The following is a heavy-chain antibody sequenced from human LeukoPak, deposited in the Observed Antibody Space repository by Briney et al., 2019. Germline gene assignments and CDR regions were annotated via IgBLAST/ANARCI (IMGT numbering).Heavy chain of an antibody. CDR3: ARGSAAAFSFDY. V-gene: IGHV3-48*04. D-gene: IGHD6-13*01. CDR2: ISSSSSTI. J-gene: IGHJ4*02. CDR1: GFTFSSYS. Sequence: GGSLRLSCAASGFTFSSYSMNWVRQAPGKGLEWVSSISSSSSTIYYADSVKGRFTISRDNAENSLYLQMNSLRAEDTAVYYCARGSAAAFSFDYWGQGTLVTVSS.